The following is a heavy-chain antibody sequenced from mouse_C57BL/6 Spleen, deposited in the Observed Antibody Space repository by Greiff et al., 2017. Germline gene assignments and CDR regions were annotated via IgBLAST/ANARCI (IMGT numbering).Heavy chain of an antibody. D-gene: IGHD1-1*01. J-gene: IGHJ4*01. Sequence: QVQLKQPGPELVKPGASVKISCKASGYTFTDYYINWVKQRPGQGLEWIGWIFPGSGSTNYNEKFKGKATLTVDKSSSTAYMLLSSLTSEDSAVYCSARGYYGSRDAMDYWGQGTSVTVSS. V-gene: IGHV1-75*01. CDR2: IFPGSGST. CDR1: GYTFTDYY. CDR3: ARGYYGSRDAMDY.